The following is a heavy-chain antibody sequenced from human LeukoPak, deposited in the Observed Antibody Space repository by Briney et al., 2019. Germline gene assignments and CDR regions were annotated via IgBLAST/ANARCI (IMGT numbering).Heavy chain of an antibody. CDR2: IYYSGST. CDR3: ARGVAAAGPDY. Sequence: SETLSLTCTVSGGSISSYYWSWIRQPPGKGPEWIGYIYYSGSTNYNPSLKSRVTISVDTSKNQFSLKLSSVTAADTAVYYCARGVAAAGPDYWGQGTLVTVSS. V-gene: IGHV4-59*01. J-gene: IGHJ4*02. CDR1: GGSISSYY. D-gene: IGHD6-13*01.